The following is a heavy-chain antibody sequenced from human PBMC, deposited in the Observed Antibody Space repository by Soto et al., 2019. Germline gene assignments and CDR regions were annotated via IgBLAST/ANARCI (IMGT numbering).Heavy chain of an antibody. CDR2: VSSSGTT. Sequence: SETLSLTCTVSGGSISGDHWNWIRQSPGKGLEWIACVSSSGTTKYNPSLRSRVTISIDPTKNQFSLTLSSVTAADTAVYYCARSYFDYYDSSGPMAFDIWGQGTMVTVSS. J-gene: IGHJ3*02. V-gene: IGHV4-59*01. CDR3: ARSYFDYYDSSGPMAFDI. CDR1: GGSISGDH. D-gene: IGHD3-22*01.